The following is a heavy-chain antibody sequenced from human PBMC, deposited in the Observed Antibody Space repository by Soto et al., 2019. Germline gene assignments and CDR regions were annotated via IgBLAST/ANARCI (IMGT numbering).Heavy chain of an antibody. Sequence: HPGGSLRLSCAASGFTVSSNYMSWVRQAPGKGLEWVSVIYSGGSTYYADSVKGRFTISRDNSKNTLYLQMNSLRAEDTAVYYCARASGYSYGYQIDYWGQGTLVTVSS. CDR1: GFTVSSNY. CDR2: IYSGGST. CDR3: ARASGYSYGYQIDY. V-gene: IGHV3-53*01. D-gene: IGHD5-18*01. J-gene: IGHJ4*02.